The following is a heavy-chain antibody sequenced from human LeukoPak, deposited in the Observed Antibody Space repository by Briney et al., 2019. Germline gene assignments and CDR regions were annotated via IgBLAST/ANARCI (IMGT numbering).Heavy chain of an antibody. CDR2: INHSGST. CDR3: ARGLRYYYGSGSYPKYYYYGMDV. Sequence: SETLSLTCAVYGGSFSGYYWSWIRQPPGKGLEWIGEINHSGSTNYNPSLKSRVTISVDTSKNQFSLKLSSVTAADTAVYYCARGLRYYYGSGSYPKYYYYGMDVWGQGTTVTVSS. V-gene: IGHV4-34*01. D-gene: IGHD3-10*01. J-gene: IGHJ6*02. CDR1: GGSFSGYY.